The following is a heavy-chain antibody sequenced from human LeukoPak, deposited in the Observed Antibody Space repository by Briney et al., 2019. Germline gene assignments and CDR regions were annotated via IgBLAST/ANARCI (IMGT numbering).Heavy chain of an antibody. CDR1: GFTFSSYG. J-gene: IGHJ5*02. CDR2: IRYDGSNK. V-gene: IGHV3-30*02. D-gene: IGHD6-19*01. Sequence: GGSLRLSCAASGFTFSSYGMHWVRQAPGKGLEWVAFIRYDGSNKYYADSVKGRFTISGDNSKNTLYLQMNSLRAEDTAVYYCAKDASSGWYAPSPRFDPWGQGTLVTVSS. CDR3: AKDASSGWYAPSPRFDP.